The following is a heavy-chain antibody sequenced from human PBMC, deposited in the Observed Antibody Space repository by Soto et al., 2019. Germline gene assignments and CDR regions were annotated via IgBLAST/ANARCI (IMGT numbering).Heavy chain of an antibody. Sequence: NPSETLSLTCIVSGDSVTSGSYYWTWLRQPPGKGLEWIGYISYTGRTKYNPSLQSRVTISVDTSKNDFSLNLSSVTAADTAVYFCAREWGLLPYYVMNVWGQGTAVTVSS. D-gene: IGHD7-27*01. J-gene: IGHJ6*02. CDR3: AREWGLLPYYVMNV. CDR2: ISYTGRT. CDR1: GDSVTSGSYY. V-gene: IGHV4-61*03.